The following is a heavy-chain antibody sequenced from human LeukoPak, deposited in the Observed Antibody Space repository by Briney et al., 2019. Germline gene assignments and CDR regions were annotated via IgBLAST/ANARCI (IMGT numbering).Heavy chain of an antibody. V-gene: IGHV3-23*01. Sequence: GGSLRLSCAASGITLSNYAMSWVRQPPGKGLEWVSAISGSGGSTYYADSVKGRFTISRDNSKNTLYLQMNSLRAEDTAVYYCAKETGTTFDYWGQGTLVTVSS. D-gene: IGHD1-1*01. CDR3: AKETGTTFDY. CDR1: GITLSNYA. J-gene: IGHJ4*02. CDR2: ISGSGGST.